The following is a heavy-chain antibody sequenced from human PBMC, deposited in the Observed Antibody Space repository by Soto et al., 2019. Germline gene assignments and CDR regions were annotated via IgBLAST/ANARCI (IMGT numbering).Heavy chain of an antibody. CDR2: IYYSGST. J-gene: IGHJ4*02. D-gene: IGHD1-26*01. V-gene: IGHV4-39*01. CDR1: GGYIRSSSYY. CDR3: ARHPGLGAAFDY. Sequence: PSETLSLTCTVSGGYIRSSSYYWGWIQQPPGKGLEWIGSIYYSGSTYYNPSLKSRVTISVDTSKNQFSLKLSSVTAADTAVYYCARHPGLGAAFDYWGQGTLVTVSS.